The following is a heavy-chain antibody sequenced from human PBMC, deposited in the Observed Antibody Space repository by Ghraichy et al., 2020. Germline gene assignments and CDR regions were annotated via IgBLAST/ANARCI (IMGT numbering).Heavy chain of an antibody. V-gene: IGHV3-30*18. Sequence: GGSLRLSCAASGFTFSSYGMHWVRQAPGKGLEWVAVISYDGSNKYYADSAKGRFTISRDNSKNTLYLQMNSLRAEDTAVYYCAKDSRAAEMATNDIDYWGQGTLVTVSS. D-gene: IGHD5-24*01. CDR2: ISYDGSNK. J-gene: IGHJ4*02. CDR3: AKDSRAAEMATNDIDY. CDR1: GFTFSSYG.